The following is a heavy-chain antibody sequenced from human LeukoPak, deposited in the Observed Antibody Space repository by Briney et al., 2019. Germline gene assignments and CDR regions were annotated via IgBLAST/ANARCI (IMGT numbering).Heavy chain of an antibody. CDR3: ASAGLVYSSGWYLETPFDY. CDR2: ISSSSSYM. D-gene: IGHD6-13*01. J-gene: IGHJ4*02. V-gene: IGHV3-21*01. Sequence: GGSLRLSCAASGFTFSSYTMNWVRQAPGKGLEWVSSISSSSSYMYYADSVKGRFTTSRDNAKNSLYLQMNSLRAEDTAVYYCASAGLVYSSGWYLETPFDYWGQGTLVTVSS. CDR1: GFTFSSYT.